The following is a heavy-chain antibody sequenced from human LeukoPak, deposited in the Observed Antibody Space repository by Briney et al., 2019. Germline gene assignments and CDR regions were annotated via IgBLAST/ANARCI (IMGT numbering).Heavy chain of an antibody. Sequence: SGGSLRLSCAASGFTFRDYDMTWIRQAPGKGREWVSYISSSDRTIYNAESVKGRFTISRDNAKNSLYLQMNSLRAEDTAVYYCARAPTYGSGSSFDYWGQGTLVTVSP. J-gene: IGHJ4*02. V-gene: IGHV3-11*01. D-gene: IGHD3-10*01. CDR3: ARAPTYGSGSSFDY. CDR1: GFTFRDYD. CDR2: ISSSDRTI.